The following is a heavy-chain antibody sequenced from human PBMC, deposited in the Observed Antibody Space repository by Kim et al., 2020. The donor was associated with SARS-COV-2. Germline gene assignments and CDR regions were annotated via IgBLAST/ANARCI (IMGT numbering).Heavy chain of an antibody. CDR1: GFTFSSYA. Sequence: GGSLRLSCAASGFTFSSYAMHWVRQAPGKGLEWVAVISYDGSNKYYADSVKGRFTISRDNSKNTLYLQMNSLRVEDTAVYYCARSRSSWSYFDYWGQGTLVTVSS. CDR2: ISYDGSNK. J-gene: IGHJ4*02. D-gene: IGHD6-13*01. CDR3: ARSRSSWSYFDY. V-gene: IGHV3-30*04.